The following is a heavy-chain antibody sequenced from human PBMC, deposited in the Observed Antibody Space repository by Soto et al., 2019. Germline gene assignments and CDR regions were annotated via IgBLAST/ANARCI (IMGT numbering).Heavy chain of an antibody. Sequence: SETLSLTCTVSGGSISSSSYYWGWIRQPPGKGLEWIGSIYYSGNTYYNPSIKSRVTISVDTSKNHFSLKLSSETAADTAVYYCARMGVTYDSSGYYYYFDYWGQGTLVTVSS. CDR1: GGSISSSSYY. D-gene: IGHD3-22*01. CDR2: IYYSGNT. J-gene: IGHJ4*02. CDR3: ARMGVTYDSSGYYYYFDY. V-gene: IGHV4-39*01.